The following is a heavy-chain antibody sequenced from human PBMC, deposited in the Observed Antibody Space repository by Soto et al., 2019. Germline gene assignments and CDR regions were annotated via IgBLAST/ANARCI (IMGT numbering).Heavy chain of an antibody. CDR2: IYYSGST. V-gene: IGHV4-59*01. Sequence: SDTLSLTFTVSGCSISSYYWSWIRQPPGKGLEWIGYIYYSGSTNYNPSLKSRGTISVGTSKSQFSLKLSSVTAAGTAVYYCARGRRLWAAAGTSWFDPWGQGTLFTVSS. CDR1: GCSISSYY. J-gene: IGHJ5*02. D-gene: IGHD6-13*01. CDR3: ARGRRLWAAAGTSWFDP.